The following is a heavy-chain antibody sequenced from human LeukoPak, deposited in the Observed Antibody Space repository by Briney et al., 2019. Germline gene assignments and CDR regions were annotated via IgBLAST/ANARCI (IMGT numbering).Heavy chain of an antibody. D-gene: IGHD2-15*01. V-gene: IGHV3-23*01. CDR1: GFTFSNYA. CDR2: ISVSGGS. J-gene: IGHJ4*02. Sequence: GGSLRLSCAASGFTFSNYAMSWVRQAPGKGLEWVSGISVSGGSYYADSLTAPFTFSTDISKTTLYLQMNSLRAEDTAVYFCPREPRDCAGGTCQSAGGYYFYYWSQGTLVTVSS. CDR3: PREPRDCAGGTCQSAGGYYFYY.